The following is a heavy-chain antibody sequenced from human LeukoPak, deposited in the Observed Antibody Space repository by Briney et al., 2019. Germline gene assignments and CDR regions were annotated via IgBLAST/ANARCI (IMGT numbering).Heavy chain of an antibody. CDR3: AKAFFARWDDLPLVAEKYYYDSSGPADY. Sequence: GGSLRLSCAASGFTFSSYSMNWVRQAPGKGLEWVSYISSSSSTIYYADSVKGRFTISRDNAKNSLYLQMNSLRAEDTALYYCAKAFFARWDDLPLVAEKYYYDSSGPADYWGQGTLVTVSS. V-gene: IGHV3-48*04. J-gene: IGHJ4*02. CDR1: GFTFSSYS. CDR2: ISSSSSTI. D-gene: IGHD3-22*01.